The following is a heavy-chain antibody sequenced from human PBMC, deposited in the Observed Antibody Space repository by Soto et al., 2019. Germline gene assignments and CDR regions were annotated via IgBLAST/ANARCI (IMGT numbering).Heavy chain of an antibody. Sequence: PSETLSLTCTVSGGSISSYYWSWIRQPPGKGLEWIGYIYYSGSTNYNPSLKSRVTISVDTSKNQFSLKLSSVTAADTAVYYCARRVKVVPAALQQLSGYYYYYYMDVWGKGTTVTVSS. CDR3: ARRVKVVPAALQQLSGYYYYYYMDV. CDR2: IYYSGST. CDR1: GGSISSYY. D-gene: IGHD2-2*01. V-gene: IGHV4-59*01. J-gene: IGHJ6*03.